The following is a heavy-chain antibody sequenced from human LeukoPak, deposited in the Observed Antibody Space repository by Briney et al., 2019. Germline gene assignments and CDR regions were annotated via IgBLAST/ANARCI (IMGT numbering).Heavy chain of an antibody. CDR2: ISGSGAST. V-gene: IGHV3-23*01. Sequence: PGGSLRLSCAASGFTFDSFAMSWVRQAPGKGLEWLSAISGSGASTYYGDSVKGRFTISRDNSRDTLYLQMDSLRAEDTAMYYCAKRPTTVTTFGRDFWGQGTLVTVSS. J-gene: IGHJ4*01. CDR3: AKRPTTVTTFGRDF. CDR1: GFTFDSFA. D-gene: IGHD4-17*01.